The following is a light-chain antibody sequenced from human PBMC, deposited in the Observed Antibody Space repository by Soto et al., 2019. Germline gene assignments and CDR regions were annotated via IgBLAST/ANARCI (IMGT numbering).Light chain of an antibody. CDR3: QQYGGSPRT. V-gene: IGKV3-20*01. CDR2: DAS. J-gene: IGKJ1*01. CDR1: QSVSSSS. Sequence: EILFTQSPGTLCLSPGERVTLSWRASQSVSSSSLAWYQQKSGQAPRLLIHDASSRATGIPDRFSGSGSGTDFTLTISRLEPEDFAVYYCQQYGGSPRTFGQGTKVDI.